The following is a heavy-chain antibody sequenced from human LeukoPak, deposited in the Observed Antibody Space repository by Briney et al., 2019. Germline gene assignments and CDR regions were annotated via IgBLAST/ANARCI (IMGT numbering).Heavy chain of an antibody. CDR2: ISWNSGSI. CDR3: AKDMGVSTVTQYVFDY. CDR1: GFTFDDYA. D-gene: IGHD4-17*01. Sequence: GGSLRLSCAASGFTFDDYAMHWVRQAPGKGLEWVSGISWNSGSIGYADSVKGRFTIPRDNAKNSLYLQTNSLRAEDTALYYCAKDMGVSTVTQYVFDYWGQGTLVTVSS. J-gene: IGHJ4*02. V-gene: IGHV3-9*01.